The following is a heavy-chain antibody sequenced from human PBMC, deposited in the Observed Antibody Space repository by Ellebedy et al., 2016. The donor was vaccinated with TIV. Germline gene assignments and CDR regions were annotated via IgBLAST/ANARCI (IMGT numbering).Heavy chain of an antibody. CDR2: IFYSGST. Sequence: SETLSLTCTVSGGSISNYYWSWIRQPPGKGLEWIGYIFYSGSTHYNPSLKSRVTISVDTSKNQFSLKLSSVTAAGTAMYFCARTIAVAGTFSFDYWGQGTLVTVSS. CDR1: GGSISNYY. CDR3: ARTIAVAGTFSFDY. V-gene: IGHV4-59*01. J-gene: IGHJ4*02. D-gene: IGHD6-19*01.